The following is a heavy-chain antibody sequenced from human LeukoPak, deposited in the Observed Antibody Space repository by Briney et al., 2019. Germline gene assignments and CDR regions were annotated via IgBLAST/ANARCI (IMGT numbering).Heavy chain of an antibody. V-gene: IGHV3-66*01. D-gene: IGHD1-26*01. Sequence: GGSLRLSCAASGFTVSSNFMSWVRQAPGKGLEWASVIYSGGSTYYADSVKGRFTISRDNSKNTLYLQMNSLRAEDTAVYYCARVQYSGSYSDAFDIWGQGTMVTVSS. CDR2: IYSGGST. CDR1: GFTVSSNF. CDR3: ARVQYSGSYSDAFDI. J-gene: IGHJ3*02.